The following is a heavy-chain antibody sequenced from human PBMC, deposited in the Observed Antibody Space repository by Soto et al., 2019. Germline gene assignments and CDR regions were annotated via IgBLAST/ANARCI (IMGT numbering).Heavy chain of an antibody. CDR1: GGSISSGGYY. CDR3: AREVASITMVRGVPAFDI. CDR2: IYYSGST. Sequence: PSETLSLTCTVSGGSISSGGYYWSWIRQHPGKGLEWIGYIYYSGSTYYNPSLKSRVTISVDTSKNQFSLKLSSVTAADTAVYYCAREVASITMVRGVPAFDIWGQGTMVTVS. J-gene: IGHJ3*02. V-gene: IGHV4-31*03. D-gene: IGHD3-10*01.